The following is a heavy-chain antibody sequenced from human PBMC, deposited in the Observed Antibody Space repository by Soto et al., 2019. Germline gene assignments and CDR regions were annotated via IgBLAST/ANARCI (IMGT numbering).Heavy chain of an antibody. J-gene: IGHJ5*02. CDR3: ARLHCHSPSCVPLDP. CDR2: MYYSGTS. Sequence: QLQLQESGPGLVKPSETLSLTCTVSGGSISDDTYYWGWIRQPPGKGLEWIGSMYYSGTSAYNPSPKSRVTMSVDTSKKQLSLRLTSVTAADTAVYYCARLHCHSPSCVPLDPCGQGTLVTVSP. V-gene: IGHV4-39*01. D-gene: IGHD2-2*01. CDR1: GGSISDDTYY.